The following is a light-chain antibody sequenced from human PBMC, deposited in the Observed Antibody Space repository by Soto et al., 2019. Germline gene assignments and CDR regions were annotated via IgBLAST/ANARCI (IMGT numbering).Light chain of an antibody. CDR2: EVS. J-gene: IGLJ1*01. V-gene: IGLV2-23*02. Sequence: IFHTGTSTYVGSYNLVSWYQQHPGKAPKLVIYEVSKWPSGVFNRFSGSKSGNTASLTISGLQAEDEDTYYCCCSPGRSTFYASRPGTTVPVL. CDR1: STYVGSYNL. CDR3: CCSPGRSTFYA.